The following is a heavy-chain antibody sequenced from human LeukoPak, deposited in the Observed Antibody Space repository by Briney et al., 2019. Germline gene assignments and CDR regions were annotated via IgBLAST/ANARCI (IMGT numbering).Heavy chain of an antibody. CDR3: AKGLNDPEPEWDYYGMDV. D-gene: IGHD1-14*01. J-gene: IGHJ6*02. Sequence: GGSLRLSCAASGFTFSSYAMSWVRQAPGKGLEWVSAISGSGGSTYYADSVKGRFTISRENSKNTLYLQMNSLRAEDTAVYYCAKGLNDPEPEWDYYGMDVWGQGTTVTVSS. CDR2: ISGSGGST. V-gene: IGHV3-23*01. CDR1: GFTFSSYA.